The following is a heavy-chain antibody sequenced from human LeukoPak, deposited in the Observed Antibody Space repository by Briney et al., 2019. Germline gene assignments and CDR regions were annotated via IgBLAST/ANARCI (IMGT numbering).Heavy chain of an antibody. J-gene: IGHJ4*02. CDR3: ARDLTGRVAAAGTAFDY. V-gene: IGHV3-21*01. Sequence: PGGSLRLSCAASGFTFSSYSMNWVRQAPGKGLEWVSSISSSSSYIYYADSVKGRFTISRDNAKNSLYLQMNSLRAEDTAVHYCARDLTGRVAAAGTAFDYWGQGTLVTVSS. CDR1: GFTFSSYS. D-gene: IGHD6-13*01. CDR2: ISSSSSYI.